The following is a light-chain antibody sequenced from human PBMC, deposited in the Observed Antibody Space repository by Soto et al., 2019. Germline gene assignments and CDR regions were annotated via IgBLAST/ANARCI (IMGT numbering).Light chain of an antibody. V-gene: IGKV3-20*01. CDR3: QHYESSPPSYS. CDR2: GAS. Sequence: EIVLTQFPGTLSLSPGERATLSCRASQSLTSSYLAWYQQKPGQAPRLLIYGASSRHTGIPDRFSGSGSGTDVTLTISRLQPEYFAVYYCQHYESSPPSYSFGQGTKLEIK. J-gene: IGKJ2*01. CDR1: QSLTSSY.